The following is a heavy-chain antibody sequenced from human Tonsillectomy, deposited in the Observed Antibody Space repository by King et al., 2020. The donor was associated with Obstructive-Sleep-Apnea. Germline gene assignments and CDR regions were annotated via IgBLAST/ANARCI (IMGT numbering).Heavy chain of an antibody. J-gene: IGHJ4*02. CDR2: IYSGGST. Sequence: VQLVESGGGLVQPGGSLRLSCAASGFTVSSNYMSWVRQAPGKGLEWVSVIYSGGSTYYADSVKGRFTISRHNSKNTLYLQMNSLRAEDTAVYYCARVSCRVLYYFDYWGQGTLVTVSS. CDR3: ARVSCRVLYYFDY. V-gene: IGHV3-53*04. CDR1: GFTVSSNY.